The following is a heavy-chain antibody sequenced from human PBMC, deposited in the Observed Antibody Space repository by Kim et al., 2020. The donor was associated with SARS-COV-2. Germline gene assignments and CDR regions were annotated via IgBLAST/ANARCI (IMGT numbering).Heavy chain of an antibody. J-gene: IGHJ6*02. D-gene: IGHD1-26*01. V-gene: IGHV1-18*04. CDR1: GYTFTSYG. CDR3: ARDVVGATTRGSFYYYGMDV. CDR2: ISAYNGNT. Sequence: ASVKVSCKASGYTFTSYGISWVRQAPGQGLEWMGWISAYNGNTNYAQKLQGRVTMTTDTSTSTAYMELRSLRSDDTAVYYCARDVVGATTRGSFYYYGMDVWGQGTTVTVSS.